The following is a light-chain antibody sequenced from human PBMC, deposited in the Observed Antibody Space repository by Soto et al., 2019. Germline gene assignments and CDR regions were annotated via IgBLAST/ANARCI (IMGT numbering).Light chain of an antibody. CDR3: QQYNSYPWT. J-gene: IGKJ1*01. CDR2: KAS. V-gene: IGKV1-5*03. Sequence: DIQMTQSPSTLSASVGDRVTITCRASQSISSWLAWYQQRAGEAPKILIYKASSLESGVPSRFSGSGSGTEFTLTISSLQPDDFATYYCQQYNSYPWTFGQGTKVEIK. CDR1: QSISSW.